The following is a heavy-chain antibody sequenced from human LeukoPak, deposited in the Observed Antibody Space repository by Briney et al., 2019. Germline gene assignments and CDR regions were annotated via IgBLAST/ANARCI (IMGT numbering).Heavy chain of an antibody. CDR2: IYYSGST. Sequence: KPSETLSLTCTVSGGSISSYYWSWIRQPPGKGLEWIGYIYYSGSTNYNPSLKSRVTISVDTSKNQFSLKLSSVTAADTAVYYCARGPEIYFDYWGQGTLVTVSS. D-gene: IGHD1-14*01. CDR1: GGSISSYY. V-gene: IGHV4-59*01. J-gene: IGHJ4*02. CDR3: ARGPEIYFDY.